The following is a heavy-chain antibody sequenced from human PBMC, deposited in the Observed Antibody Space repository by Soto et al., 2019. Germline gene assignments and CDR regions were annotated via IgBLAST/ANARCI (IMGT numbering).Heavy chain of an antibody. J-gene: IGHJ6*02. Sequence: GASVKVSCKASGYTFTGYYMHWVRQAPGQGLEWMGWINPNSGGTNYAQKFQGWVTMTRDTSISTAYVELSRLRSDDTAVYYCARDLGIAAAGRKSYYYYYGMDVWGQGTTVTVSS. V-gene: IGHV1-2*04. CDR1: GYTFTGYY. D-gene: IGHD6-13*01. CDR3: ARDLGIAAAGRKSYYYYYGMDV. CDR2: INPNSGGT.